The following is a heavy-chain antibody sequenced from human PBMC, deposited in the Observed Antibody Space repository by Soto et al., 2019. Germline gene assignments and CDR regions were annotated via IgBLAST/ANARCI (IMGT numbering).Heavy chain of an antibody. CDR2: IYYTGST. V-gene: IGHV4-30-2*01. Sequence: QVVLQESGPGLVKPSQTLSLTCAVSGGSMSRGGQSWSWILQPPGNGLEWLGFIYYTGSTYYNPSLKSRVTLSVDSSKNQFSLNLTSVTAADTAMYFCARAPPGPSPRWDVWGQGTTVTVSS. CDR3: ARAPPGPSPRWDV. CDR1: GGSMSRGGQS. J-gene: IGHJ6*02. D-gene: IGHD3-10*01.